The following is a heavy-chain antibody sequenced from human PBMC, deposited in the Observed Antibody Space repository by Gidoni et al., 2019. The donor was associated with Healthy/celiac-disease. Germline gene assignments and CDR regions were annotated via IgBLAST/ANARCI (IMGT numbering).Heavy chain of an antibody. V-gene: IGHV4-39*01. CDR2: IYYSGST. CDR1: GGSISSSSYY. Sequence: QLQLQESGPGLVKPSETLSLTCTVSGGSISSSSYYWGWIRQPPGKGLEWIGSIYYSGSTYYNPSLKSRVTISVDTSKNQFSLKLSSVTAADTAVYYCASTPRFYIVGATWGFDYWGQGTLVTVSS. CDR3: ASTPRFYIVGATWGFDY. J-gene: IGHJ4*02. D-gene: IGHD1-26*01.